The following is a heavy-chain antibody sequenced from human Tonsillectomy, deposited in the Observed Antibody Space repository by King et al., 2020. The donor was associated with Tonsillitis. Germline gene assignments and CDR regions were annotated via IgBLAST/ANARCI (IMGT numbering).Heavy chain of an antibody. CDR1: GFTFSSYG. J-gene: IGHJ4*02. V-gene: IGHV3-30*18. CDR2: ISYDGSKK. Sequence: VQLVESGGGVVQPGRSLRLSCAASGFTFSSYGMHWVRQAPGKGLEWVAVISYDGSKKYYADSVKGRFTISRDNSKNTLYLQMNSLRAEDTAVYYCAKDAGDMLYAIGPPHCLGALYWGQGTLVTVSS. CDR3: AKDAGDMLYAIGPPHCLGALY. D-gene: IGHD2-8*01.